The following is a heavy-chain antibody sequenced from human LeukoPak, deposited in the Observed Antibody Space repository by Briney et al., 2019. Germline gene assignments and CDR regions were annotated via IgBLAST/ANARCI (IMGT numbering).Heavy chain of an antibody. Sequence: GGSLRLSCAASGFTFRNYWMSWVRQAPGKGLEWVANIKQDGSEKYYVDSVKGRFTISRDNAKNSLYLQMNSLRTDDTAVYFCEREGPFDFWGQGTLVSDS. V-gene: IGHV3-7*01. CDR1: GFTFRNYW. J-gene: IGHJ4*02. CDR2: IKQDGSEK. CDR3: EREGPFDF.